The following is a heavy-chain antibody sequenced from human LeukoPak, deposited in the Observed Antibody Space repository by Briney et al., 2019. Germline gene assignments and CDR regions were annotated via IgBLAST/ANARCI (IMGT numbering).Heavy chain of an antibody. CDR2: IYYSGST. CDR3: ARGHSTHLAFDY. J-gene: IGHJ4*02. D-gene: IGHD5/OR15-5a*01. CDR1: GGSISSYY. V-gene: IGHV4-59*01. Sequence: KASETLSLTCTVSGGSISSYYWSWIRQPPGKGLEWIGYIYYSGSTNYNPSLNRRVTISVDTSKNQFSLKLSSVTAADPAVYYCARGHSTHLAFDYWGQGTLVTVSS.